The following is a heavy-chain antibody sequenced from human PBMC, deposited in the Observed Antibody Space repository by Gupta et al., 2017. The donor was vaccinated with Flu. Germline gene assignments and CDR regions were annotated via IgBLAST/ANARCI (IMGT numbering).Heavy chain of an antibody. V-gene: IGHV3-21*06. CDR2: ISSSGSHI. J-gene: IGHJ4*02. CDR1: GFTFKSYD. Sequence: EVQLVESGGGLVKAGESLRLSCSVSGFTFKSYDMNWVRQTPGKGLEWVSSISSSGSHIFYADSVKGRFTISRDNAHNSVFLLMDSLRADDTAMYFCVRDLSTTWRKGNYFDSWGQGTLVTVSS. CDR3: VRDLSTTWRKGNYFDS. D-gene: IGHD2-2*01.